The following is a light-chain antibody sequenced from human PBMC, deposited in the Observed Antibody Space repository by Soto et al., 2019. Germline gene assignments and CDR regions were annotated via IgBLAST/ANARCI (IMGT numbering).Light chain of an antibody. Sequence: EIVLTQSPATLSLSPGERATLSCVASQSVSSSYLAWYQQKPGLAPRLLIYDASSRATGSPDRFSGSGSGTDLTLTISRLEHEDFAVYYCQQYGSSPYTFGQGTKLEIK. CDR2: DAS. V-gene: IGKV3D-20*01. CDR3: QQYGSSPYT. CDR1: QSVSSSY. J-gene: IGKJ2*01.